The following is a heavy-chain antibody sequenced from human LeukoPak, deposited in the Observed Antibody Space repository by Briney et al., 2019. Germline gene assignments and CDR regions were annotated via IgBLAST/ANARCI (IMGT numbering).Heavy chain of an antibody. CDR3: TGDKGSGSYLGAFDI. Sequence: GGSLRLSCAASGFAFSTYGMHWVRRAPGKGLEWVAVIWSDGTNERCADSVKGRFTISRDNSKNTLFLQMNSLRAEDTAVYYCTGDKGSGSYLGAFDIWGQGTMVTVSS. CDR2: IWSDGTNE. D-gene: IGHD3-10*01. CDR1: GFAFSTYG. J-gene: IGHJ3*02. V-gene: IGHV3-33*01.